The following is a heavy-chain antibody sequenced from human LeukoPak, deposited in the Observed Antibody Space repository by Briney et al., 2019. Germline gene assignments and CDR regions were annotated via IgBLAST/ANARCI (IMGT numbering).Heavy chain of an antibody. D-gene: IGHD6-13*01. CDR1: GDSISSSSYC. J-gene: IGHJ4*02. CDR3: ARYGARYSSSWYTDRYYFDY. Sequence: SETLSLTCTVSGDSISSSSYCWDWIRQPPGKGLEWIGNIYNSANTHYNPSLKSRVTISVDKSKNQFSLKLSSVTAADTAVYYCARYGARYSSSWYTDRYYFDYWGQGTLVTVSS. V-gene: IGHV4-39*07. CDR2: IYNSANT.